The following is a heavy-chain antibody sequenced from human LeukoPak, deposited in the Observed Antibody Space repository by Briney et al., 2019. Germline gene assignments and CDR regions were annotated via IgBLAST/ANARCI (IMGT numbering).Heavy chain of an antibody. J-gene: IGHJ5*02. CDR3: AKEKAVAGMVRYWFDP. V-gene: IGHV1-69*04. Sequence: GASVKVSCKASGGTFSSYAISWVRQAPGQGLEWMGRIIPILGIANYAQKFQGRVTITADKSTSTAYMELSSLRSEDTAVYYCAKEKAVAGMVRYWFDPWGKGTLVTVS. CDR1: GGTFSSYA. CDR2: IIPILGIA. D-gene: IGHD6-19*01.